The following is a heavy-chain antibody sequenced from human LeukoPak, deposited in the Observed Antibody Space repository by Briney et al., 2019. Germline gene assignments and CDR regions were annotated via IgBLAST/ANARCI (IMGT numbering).Heavy chain of an antibody. CDR2: IYYSGST. J-gene: IGHJ3*02. D-gene: IGHD6-13*01. CDR3: ARDSIAAARAHAFDI. V-gene: IGHV4-59*01. Sequence: WETLSLTCSVSGGSISSYYWSWIRQPPGRGLEWIGYIYYSGSTNYNPSLKSRVTISVDTSKNQFSLKLSSVTAADTAVYYCARDSIAAARAHAFDIWGQGTMVTVSS. CDR1: GGSISSYY.